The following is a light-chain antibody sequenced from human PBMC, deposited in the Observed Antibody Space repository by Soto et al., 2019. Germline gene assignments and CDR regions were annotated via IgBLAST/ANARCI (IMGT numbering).Light chain of an antibody. Sequence: QLVLTQSSSASASLGSSVKLTCTLRSGHSSYIIAWHQQQAGKAPRYLMKVEGSGSYNKGSGVPDRFSGSSSGADRYLTISNLQFEYEADYYCETWDSNTRVFGGGTKLTVL. CDR3: ETWDSNTRV. CDR1: SGHSSYI. CDR2: VEGSGSY. J-gene: IGLJ3*02. V-gene: IGLV4-60*02.